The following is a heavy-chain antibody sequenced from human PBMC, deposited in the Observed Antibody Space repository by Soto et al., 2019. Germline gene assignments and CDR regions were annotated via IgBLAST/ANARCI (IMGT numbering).Heavy chain of an antibody. D-gene: IGHD5-12*01. CDR3: AKDKWRRALSYLDS. J-gene: IGHJ5*01. CDR2: ISWNSGKI. CDR1: GFTFDDYE. Sequence: GGSLRLSCAVSGFTFDDYEMHWVRQGPGKGLEWVSSISWNSGKIGYADSVKGRFTISRDNAKNSLYLQMNSLRSEDTALYYCAKDKWRRALSYLDSWGQGTLVTVSS. V-gene: IGHV3-9*01.